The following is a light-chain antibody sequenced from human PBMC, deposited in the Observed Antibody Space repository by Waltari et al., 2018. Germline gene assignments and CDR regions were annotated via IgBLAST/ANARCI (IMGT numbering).Light chain of an antibody. CDR2: ESS. CDR1: VSISTS. CDR3: QQSYSNFVVT. J-gene: IGKJ4*01. V-gene: IGKV1-39*01. Sequence: DIQLTQSPSFLSASIGDRVAITCRANVSISTSLHWYRQRPGKAPELRIFESSVLYSWAPSRFSCRGSGTKFILTISSLQPDEFATYYCQQSYSNFVVTFGGGTKV.